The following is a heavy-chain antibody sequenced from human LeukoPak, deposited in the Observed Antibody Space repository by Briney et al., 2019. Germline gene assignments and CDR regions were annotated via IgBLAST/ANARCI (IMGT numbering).Heavy chain of an antibody. CDR3: ARQSYDRDGYNYLLREEAFDI. J-gene: IGHJ3*02. V-gene: IGHV4-59*08. D-gene: IGHD5-24*01. CDR2: IYYSGST. Sequence: SETLSLTCTVSGGSISSYYWSWIRQPPGKGLEWIGYIYYSGSTNYNPSLKSRVTISVDTSRNQFSLKLSSVTAADTAVYYCARQSYDRDGYNYLLREEAFDIWGQGTMVTVSS. CDR1: GGSISSYY.